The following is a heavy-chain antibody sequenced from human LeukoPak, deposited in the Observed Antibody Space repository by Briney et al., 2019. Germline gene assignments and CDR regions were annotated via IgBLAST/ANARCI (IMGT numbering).Heavy chain of an antibody. CDR3: AKDQDCSSTSCSHDY. Sequence: KAGGSLRLSCAASGFTFDDYAMHWVRQAPGKGLEWVAGIGWNIGSIGYADSVKGRFTISRDNAKKSLYLQMNSLRAEDTAVYYCAKDQDCSSTSCSHDYWGQGTLVTVSS. CDR1: GFTFDDYA. CDR2: IGWNIGSI. V-gene: IGHV3-9*01. D-gene: IGHD2-2*01. J-gene: IGHJ4*02.